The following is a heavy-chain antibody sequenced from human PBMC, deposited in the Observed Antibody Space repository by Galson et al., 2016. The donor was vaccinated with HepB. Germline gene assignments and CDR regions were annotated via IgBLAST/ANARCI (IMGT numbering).Heavy chain of an antibody. CDR1: GFTFNNYG. Sequence: SLRLSCAASGFTFNNYGMHWVRQAPGKGLEWVAIIWYDGSNKYYADSVNGRFTISRDNSKNTLHLQLNSLRAEDTTVYYCARDEGGYSDSSGHFYYWGQGTLVTVSS. CDR2: IWYDGSNK. CDR3: ARDEGGYSDSSGHFYY. V-gene: IGHV3-33*01. J-gene: IGHJ4*02. D-gene: IGHD3-22*01.